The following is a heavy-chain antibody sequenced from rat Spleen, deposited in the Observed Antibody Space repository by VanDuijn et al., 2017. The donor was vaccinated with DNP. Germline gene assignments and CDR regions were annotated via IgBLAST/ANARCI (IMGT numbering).Heavy chain of an antibody. J-gene: IGHJ4*01. CDR2: MRYDGGST. D-gene: IGHD4-1*01. V-gene: IGHV5-22*01. CDR1: GFXXXDYX. CDR3: VRHMDTGPYYAMDV. Sequence: EVQLVESGGGLVQPGXXXKLSCAXXGFXXXDYXXXWVXXAPXKXLECVAYMRYDGGSTYYGDSVKGRFTISRDNAKSTLYLQMKSLRSEDMATYYCVRHMDTGPYYAMDVWGQGISVTVSS.